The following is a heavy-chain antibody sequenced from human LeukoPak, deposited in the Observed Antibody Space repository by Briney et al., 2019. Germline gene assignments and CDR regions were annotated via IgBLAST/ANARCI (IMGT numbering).Heavy chain of an antibody. CDR2: IYYSGST. Sequence: PSETLSLTCTVSGGSISSYYWSWIRQPPGKGLEWIGYIYYSGSTNYNPSLKSRVTISVDTSKNQFSLKLSSVTAADTAVYYCARDRYYYDSSGYSFRWFDPWAQGTLVTVSS. D-gene: IGHD3-22*01. J-gene: IGHJ5*01. CDR1: GGSISSYY. CDR3: ARDRYYYDSSGYSFRWFDP. V-gene: IGHV4-59*01.